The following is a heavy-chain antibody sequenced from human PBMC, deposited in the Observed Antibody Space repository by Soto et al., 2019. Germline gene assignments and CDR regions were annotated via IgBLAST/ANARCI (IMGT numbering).Heavy chain of an antibody. D-gene: IGHD3-22*01. J-gene: IGHJ4*02. Sequence: QVQLVQSGAEVKKPGASVKVSCKASGYTFTSYGINWVRQAPGQGLEWMGWISAYNGNTNYAQKLQGRVTMTTDTSTSTSYMELRSLRSDDTAVYYWARDVNYYDSSGYYYYYYWGQGTLVTVSA. V-gene: IGHV1-18*01. CDR2: ISAYNGNT. CDR1: GYTFTSYG. CDR3: ARDVNYYDSSGYYYYYY.